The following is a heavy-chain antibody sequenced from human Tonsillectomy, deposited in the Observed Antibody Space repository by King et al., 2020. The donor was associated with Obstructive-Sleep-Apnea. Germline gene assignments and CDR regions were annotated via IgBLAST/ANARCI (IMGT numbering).Heavy chain of an antibody. Sequence: TLKESGPTLVKPPQTLTLTCTFSGFSLTTSGVRVGWIRQPPGGALEWLAIISWNDDIYYSPSLKSRLTITGDTSKNQVVLTMTNMDPVDTATYYCAHRRAFSSNFYDWFDPWGQGTLVTVSP. CDR2: ISWNDDI. CDR1: GFSLTTSGVR. D-gene: IGHD6-13*01. V-gene: IGHV2-5*01. CDR3: AHRRAFSSNFYDWFDP. J-gene: IGHJ5*02.